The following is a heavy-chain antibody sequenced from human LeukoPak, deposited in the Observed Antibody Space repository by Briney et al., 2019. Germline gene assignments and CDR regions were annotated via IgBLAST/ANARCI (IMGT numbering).Heavy chain of an antibody. CDR3: ASGRHDFVH. D-gene: IGHD3-16*01. CDR2: ISGSGSST. CDR1: GFTFTSYA. Sequence: GGSLRLSCAASGFTFTSYAMSWVRQAPGKGLEWVSAISGSGSSTYYADSVKGRFTISRDNSKNTLYVQMNSLRAEDTAVYYCASGRHDFVHWGHGTLVTVSS. J-gene: IGHJ4*01. V-gene: IGHV3-23*01.